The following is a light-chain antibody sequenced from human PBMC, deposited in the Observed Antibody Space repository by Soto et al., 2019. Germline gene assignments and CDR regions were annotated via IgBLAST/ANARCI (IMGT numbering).Light chain of an antibody. J-gene: IGLJ2*01. CDR1: ISDFVVYNY. CDR3: QSYDSSLSSHVV. V-gene: IGLV2-14*01. CDR2: GVS. Sequence: QSALTQPASVSGSPGQSITISCSGTISDFVVYNYVSWYQQHPGKAPKLMLYGVSKRPSGVSNRFSGSKSGNTASLTISGLQAEDEADYYCQSYDSSLSSHVVFGGGTKLTVL.